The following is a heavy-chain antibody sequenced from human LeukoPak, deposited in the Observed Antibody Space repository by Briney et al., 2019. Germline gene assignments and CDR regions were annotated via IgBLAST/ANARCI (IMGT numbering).Heavy chain of an antibody. V-gene: IGHV3-30*18. J-gene: IGHJ3*02. CDR3: AKDWGSGNVLEHVFDI. CDR1: GFTFSSYG. CDR2: ISYDGSNK. Sequence: GRSLRLSCAASGFTFSSYGMHWVRQAPGKGLEWVAVISYDGSNKYYADSVKGRFTISRDNSKNTLYLQMNSLRAEDTAVYYCAKDWGSGNVLEHVFDIWGQGTMVTVSS. D-gene: IGHD3-10*01.